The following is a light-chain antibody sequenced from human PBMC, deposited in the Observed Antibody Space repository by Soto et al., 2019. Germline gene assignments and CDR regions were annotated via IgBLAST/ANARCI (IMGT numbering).Light chain of an antibody. V-gene: IGLV1-44*01. CDR3: TSYAGSNNPVV. J-gene: IGLJ3*02. CDR1: SSNIGSRT. CDR2: GNN. Sequence: QSVLTQPPSASGTPGQRVTISCSGSSSNIGSRTVNWYQQLPGTAPKLLIYGNNQRPSGVPDRFSGSKSGASASLTVSGLQAEDEADYYCTSYAGSNNPVVFGGGTKLTVL.